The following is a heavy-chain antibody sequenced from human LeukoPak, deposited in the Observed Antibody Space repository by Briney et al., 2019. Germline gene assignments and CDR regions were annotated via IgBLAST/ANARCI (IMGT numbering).Heavy chain of an antibody. Sequence: GGSLRLSCAASGFTFSSYWMTWVRQAPGKGLEWVANIKLDGSEKNYVDSVKGRFTISRGNVKNSLYLEMNSLRAEDTAVYYCARAGFCTGSSCYGNFDYWGQGTLVTVSS. V-gene: IGHV3-7*02. J-gene: IGHJ4*02. CDR3: ARAGFCTGSSCYGNFDY. D-gene: IGHD2-15*01. CDR2: IKLDGSEK. CDR1: GFTFSSYW.